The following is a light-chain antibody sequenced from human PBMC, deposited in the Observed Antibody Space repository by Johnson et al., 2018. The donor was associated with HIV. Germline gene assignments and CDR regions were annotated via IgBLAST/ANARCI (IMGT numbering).Light chain of an antibody. CDR1: SSNIGDNY. V-gene: IGLV1-51*01. CDR2: DNN. CDR3: GTWDSSLSAGV. Sequence: QSVLTQPPSVSAAPGQKVTISCSGSSSNIGDNYVSWYQQFPETAPKLLIYDNNKRPSGIPDRFSGSKSGTSATLGITGLQTGDEADYYCGTWDSSLSAGVFGTGTTVIVL. J-gene: IGLJ1*01.